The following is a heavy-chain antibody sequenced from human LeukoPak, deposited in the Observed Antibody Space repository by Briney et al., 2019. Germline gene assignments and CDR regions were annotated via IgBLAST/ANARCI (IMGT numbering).Heavy chain of an antibody. Sequence: WASVKVSCKASAYIFTGYYMHWVRQFPGQGLEWMGWINPNSGGTNYAQKFQGWVTMTRDTSISTAYMDLNRLTSDDTAVYYCSRGLINGHDFDYWGQGTVVTVSS. D-gene: IGHD2-8*01. CDR1: AYIFTGYY. CDR2: INPNSGGT. J-gene: IGHJ4*02. CDR3: SRGLINGHDFDY. V-gene: IGHV1-2*04.